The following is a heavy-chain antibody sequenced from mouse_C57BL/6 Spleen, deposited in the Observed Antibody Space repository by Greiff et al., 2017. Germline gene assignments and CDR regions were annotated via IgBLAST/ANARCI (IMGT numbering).Heavy chain of an antibody. Sequence: QVQLKESGPGLVAPSQSLSISCTVSGFSLTSYGVDWVRQSPGKGLEWLGVIWGVGSRNYNSALKSRLSTRKDNSKSHVFLKMNSLQTDDTAMYYCATFYCGSSYTFAYWGQGTLVTVSA. D-gene: IGHD1-1*01. CDR2: IWGVGSR. V-gene: IGHV2-6*01. CDR1: GFSLTSYG. CDR3: ATFYCGSSYTFAY. J-gene: IGHJ3*01.